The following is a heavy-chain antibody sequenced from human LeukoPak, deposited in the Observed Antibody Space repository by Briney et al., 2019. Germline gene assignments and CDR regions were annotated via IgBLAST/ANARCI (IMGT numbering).Heavy chain of an antibody. CDR1: GFTFSSYG. CDR2: ISYDGSNK. J-gene: IGHJ6*02. D-gene: IGHD3-22*01. CDR3: AKDLVYYDSSGYYSEGNYYGMDV. V-gene: IGHV3-30*18. Sequence: PGGSLRLSCAASGFTFSSYGMHWVRQAPGKGLEWVAVISYDGSNKYYADSVKGRFTISRDNSKNTLYLQMNSLRAEDTAVYYCAKDLVYYDSSGYYSEGNYYGMDVWGQGTTVTVSS.